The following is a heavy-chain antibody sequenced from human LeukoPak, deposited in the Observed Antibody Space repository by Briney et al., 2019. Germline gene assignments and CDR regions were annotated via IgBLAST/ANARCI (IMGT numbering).Heavy chain of an antibody. Sequence: GGSLRLSCAASGFTFSSYAMSWVRQAPGKGLEWVSAISGSGGSTYYADSAKGRFTISRDNSKNTLYLQMNSLRAEDTAVYYCAKDVGFGEYYHDSSGYYYLDYWGQGTLVTVSS. CDR1: GFTFSSYA. J-gene: IGHJ4*02. CDR2: ISGSGGST. V-gene: IGHV3-23*01. CDR3: AKDVGFGEYYHDSSGYYYLDY. D-gene: IGHD3-22*01.